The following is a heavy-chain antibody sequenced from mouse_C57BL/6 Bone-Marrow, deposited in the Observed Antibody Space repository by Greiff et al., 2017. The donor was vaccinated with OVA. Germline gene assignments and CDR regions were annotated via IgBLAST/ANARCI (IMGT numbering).Heavy chain of an antibody. CDR1: GFNIKDYY. J-gene: IGHJ2*01. D-gene: IGHD1-1*01. CDR2: IDPEDGDT. V-gene: IGHV14-1*01. Sequence: EVQLQQSGAELVRPGASVKLSCTASGFNIKDYYMHWVKQRPEQGLEWIGRIDPEDGDTEYAPKFQGKATMTADTSSNTAYLQLSSLTSEDTAVYYCTFYYSGPYYFDYWGQGTTLTVSS. CDR3: TFYYSGPYYFDY.